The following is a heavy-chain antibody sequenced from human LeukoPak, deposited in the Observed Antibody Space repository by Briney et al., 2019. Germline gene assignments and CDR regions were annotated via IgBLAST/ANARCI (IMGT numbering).Heavy chain of an antibody. CDR1: GFTFSSYE. CDR2: ISSSGSTI. D-gene: IGHD3-3*01. V-gene: IGHV3-48*03. CDR3: ARDRNTDFWSGYYTNYFDY. J-gene: IGHJ4*02. Sequence: PGGSLRLSCAASGFTFSSYEMNWVRQVPGKGLEWVSYISSSGSTIYYADSVKGRFTISRDNAKNSLYLQMNSLRAEDTAVYYCARDRNTDFWSGYYTNYFDYWGQGTLVTVSS.